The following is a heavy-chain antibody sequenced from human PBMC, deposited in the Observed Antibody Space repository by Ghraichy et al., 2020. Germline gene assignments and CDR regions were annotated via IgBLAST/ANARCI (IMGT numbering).Heavy chain of an antibody. CDR3: ASGTTVTAFEY. CDR2: IYSGGST. CDR1: GFTVSSNY. J-gene: IGHJ4*02. Sequence: GESLRLSCAVSGFTVSSNYITWVRQAPGKELEWVSVIYSGGSTFYADSVKGRFTISRDNSKNTLYLQMNSLRAEDTAVYYCASGTTVTAFEYWGQGSLVTVSS. D-gene: IGHD4-17*01. V-gene: IGHV3-66*01.